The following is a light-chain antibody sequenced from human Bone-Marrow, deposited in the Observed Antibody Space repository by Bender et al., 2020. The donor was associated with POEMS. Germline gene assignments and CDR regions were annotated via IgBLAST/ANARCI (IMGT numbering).Light chain of an antibody. CDR2: KNN. V-gene: IGLV1-47*01. CDR1: GSNFGANY. CDR3: CSYAGGSTHWV. Sequence: QSVLTQPPSASGTPGQSVTISCSGSGSNFGANYVFWYRHLPGMAPQLLISKNNRRPSGVPDRFSGAKSGNTASLTISGIQAEDEADYYCCSYAGGSTHWVFGGGTKLTVL. J-gene: IGLJ3*02.